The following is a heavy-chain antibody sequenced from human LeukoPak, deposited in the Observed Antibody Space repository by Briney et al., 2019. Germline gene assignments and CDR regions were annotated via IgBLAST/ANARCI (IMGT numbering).Heavy chain of an antibody. CDR2: IIRNGGSK. V-gene: IGHV3-9*01. CDR3: AEDNYYGREGNSDY. Sequence: GGSLRLSCAASGFTFGGYSMRWVRHSPGKGREWVSRIIRNGGSKAYADSVKGRFTISRDNAKNSLYLQMNSLRAEDTALYYFAEDNYYGREGNSDYWGQGTLVTVSS. J-gene: IGHJ4*02. CDR1: GFTFGGYS. D-gene: IGHD3-22*01.